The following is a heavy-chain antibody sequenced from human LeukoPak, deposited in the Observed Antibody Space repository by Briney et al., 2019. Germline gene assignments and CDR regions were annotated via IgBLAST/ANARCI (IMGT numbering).Heavy chain of an antibody. CDR3: ARGIPIANLVFDF. D-gene: IGHD2-8*02. CDR1: GYSVNSQY. V-gene: IGHV4-59*02. CDR2: ILYGGSS. J-gene: IGHJ4*02. Sequence: KPSETLSLTCSVSGYSVNSQYWSWIRQPPGKELEWIGYILYGGSSSYNPSLRSRVTMSFYTSKNQVSLQLTSVTAADTAVYYCARGIPIANLVFDFWGQGTLVTVSS.